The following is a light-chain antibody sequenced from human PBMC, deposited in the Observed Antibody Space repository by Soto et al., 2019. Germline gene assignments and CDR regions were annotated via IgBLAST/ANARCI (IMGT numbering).Light chain of an antibody. CDR3: ISYTDRQSYL. V-gene: IGLV2-14*03. Sequence: QSALTQPASVSGAPGQSITISCSGTSSDIGSYDHVAWYQQFPGKSPKLMIYAVSDRPSGVSARFSGSKSGITASLTISGLQTEDEADYYCISYTDRQSYLFGTGTKVTVL. CDR1: SSDIGSYDH. CDR2: AVS. J-gene: IGLJ1*01.